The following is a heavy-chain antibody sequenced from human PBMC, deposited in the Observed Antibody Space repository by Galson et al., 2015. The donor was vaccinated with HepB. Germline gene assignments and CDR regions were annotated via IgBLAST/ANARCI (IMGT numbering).Heavy chain of an antibody. Sequence: TLSLTCTVSGGSISSGGYYWSWIRQHPGKGLEWIGYIYYSGSTYYNPSLKSRVTISVDTSKNQFSLKLSSVTAADTAVYYCARGKGDSSGYYTWSYYYYYYMDVWGKGTTVTVSS. V-gene: IGHV4-31*03. CDR3: ARGKGDSSGYYTWSYYYYYYMDV. J-gene: IGHJ6*03. D-gene: IGHD3-22*01. CDR2: IYYSGST. CDR1: GGSISSGGYY.